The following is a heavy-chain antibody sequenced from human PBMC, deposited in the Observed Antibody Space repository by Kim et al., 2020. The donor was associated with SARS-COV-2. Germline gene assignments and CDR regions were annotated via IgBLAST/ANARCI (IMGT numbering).Heavy chain of an antibody. D-gene: IGHD5-18*01. CDR1: GGSISSSSYY. J-gene: IGHJ4*02. CDR3: ARPGDPAMPDGFDY. Sequence: SETLSLTCTVSGGSISSSSYYWGWIRQPPGKGLEWIGSIYYSGSTYYNPSLKSRVTISVDTSKNQFSLKLSSVTAADTAVYYCARPGDPAMPDGFDYWGQGTLVTVSS. V-gene: IGHV4-39*01. CDR2: IYYSGST.